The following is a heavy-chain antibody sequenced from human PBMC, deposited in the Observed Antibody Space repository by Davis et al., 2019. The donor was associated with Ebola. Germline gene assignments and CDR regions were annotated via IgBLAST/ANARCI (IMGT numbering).Heavy chain of an antibody. Sequence: AASVKVSCKASGYTFSNYGISWVRQAPGQGLEWMGWISAYNGNTNYAQKLQDRVTMTTDTSTSTAYMELRSLRSDDTAVYYCARGPGPPRYCSGGRCYSGNWFDPWGQGTLDTVSS. CDR2: ISAYNGNT. V-gene: IGHV1-18*01. D-gene: IGHD2-15*01. J-gene: IGHJ5*02. CDR1: GYTFSNYG. CDR3: ARGPGPPRYCSGGRCYSGNWFDP.